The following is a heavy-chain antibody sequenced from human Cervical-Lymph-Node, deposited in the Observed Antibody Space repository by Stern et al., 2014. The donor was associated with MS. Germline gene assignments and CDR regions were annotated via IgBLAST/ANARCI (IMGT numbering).Heavy chain of an antibody. Sequence: DQLVESGGGVVQPGRSLRLSCAASGFTFSNYGLHWVRQAPGKGLGWVAVISYDGTVKYYADSVRGRFTISRDNSKNTLYLQMNSLRPEDTAVYYCARELRSFDWLDYFDYWGQGTLVTVSS. D-gene: IGHD3-9*01. V-gene: IGHV3-30*03. J-gene: IGHJ4*02. CDR3: ARELRSFDWLDYFDY. CDR2: ISYDGTVK. CDR1: GFTFSNYG.